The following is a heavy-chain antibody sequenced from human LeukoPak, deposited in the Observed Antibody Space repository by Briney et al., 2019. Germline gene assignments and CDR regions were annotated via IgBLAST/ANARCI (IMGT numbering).Heavy chain of an antibody. CDR2: ISGSGGST. Sequence: PGGSLRLSCAASGFTFSIYAMSWVRQAPGKGLEWVSAISGSGGSTYYADSVKGRFTISRDNSKNTLYLQMNSLRAEDTAVYYCAKAGRVTYYFDYWVQGTLVTVSS. D-gene: IGHD3-16*01. CDR3: AKAGRVTYYFDY. CDR1: GFTFSIYA. J-gene: IGHJ4*02. V-gene: IGHV3-23*01.